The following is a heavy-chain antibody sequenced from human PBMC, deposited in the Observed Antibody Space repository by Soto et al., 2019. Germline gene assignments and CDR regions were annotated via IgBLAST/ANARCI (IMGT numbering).Heavy chain of an antibody. CDR3: ARSYGDYVTGYYYNGMDV. Sequence: SVKVSCKASGFTFTSSAVQWVRQARGQRLEWIGWIVVGSGNTNYAQKFQERVTITRDMSTSTAYMELSSLRSADTSVYYCARSYGDYVTGYYYNGMDVWGQGTTVTVSS. CDR1: GFTFTSSA. D-gene: IGHD4-17*01. V-gene: IGHV1-58*01. CDR2: IVVGSGNT. J-gene: IGHJ6*02.